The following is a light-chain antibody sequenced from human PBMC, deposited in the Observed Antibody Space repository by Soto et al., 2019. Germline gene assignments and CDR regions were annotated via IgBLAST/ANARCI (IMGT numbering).Light chain of an antibody. CDR1: QSVSSSY. CDR2: GAS. V-gene: IGKV3-20*01. J-gene: IGKJ4*01. CDR3: QQYGSSPVLT. Sequence: EIVLTQSPGTLSLSPGERATLSCRASQSVSSSYLAWYQQKPGQAPRLPIYGASSRATGIPDRFSGSGSGTDFTLTISRLEPEDFAVYYCQQYGSSPVLTFGGGTKVEIK.